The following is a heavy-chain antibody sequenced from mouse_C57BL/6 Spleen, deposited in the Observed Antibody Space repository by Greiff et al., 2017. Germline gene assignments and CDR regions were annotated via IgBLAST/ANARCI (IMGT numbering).Heavy chain of an antibody. V-gene: IGHV1-69*01. CDR2: IDPSDSYT. J-gene: IGHJ4*01. CDR3: ARVGTTVVEGIDYAMDY. CDR1: GYTFTSYW. Sequence: QVQLKQPGAELVMPGASVKLSCKASGYTFTSYWMHWVKQRPGQGLEWIGEIDPSDSYTNYNQKFKGKSTLTVDKSSSTAYMQLSSLTSEDSAVYYCARVGTTVVEGIDYAMDYWGQGTSVTVSS. D-gene: IGHD1-1*01.